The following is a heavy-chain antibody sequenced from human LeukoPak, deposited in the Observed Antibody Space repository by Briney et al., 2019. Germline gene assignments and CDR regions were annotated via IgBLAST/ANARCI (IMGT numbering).Heavy chain of an antibody. V-gene: IGHV4-31*03. J-gene: IGHJ4*02. Sequence: SQTLSLTCTVSGDTISSGGYYWSWLRQHPGKGLEWIGYIYHSGDTYYSPSLKSRTTISVDTSKNHFSLKMTSVSAADTAVYYCARERVSYFDNWGQGTLVTVSS. CDR2: IYHSGDT. CDR3: ARERVSYFDN. CDR1: GDTISSGGYY.